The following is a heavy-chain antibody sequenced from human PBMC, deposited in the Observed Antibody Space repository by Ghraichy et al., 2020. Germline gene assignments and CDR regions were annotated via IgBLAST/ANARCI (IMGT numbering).Heavy chain of an antibody. CDR1: GGSISSSSYY. CDR2: IYYSGST. CDR3: ATPLVPAAIPYYYYGMDV. V-gene: IGHV4-39*01. Sequence: SETLSLTCTVSGGSISSSSYYWGWIRQPPGKGLEWIGSIYYSGSTYYNPSLKSRVTISVDTSKNQFSLKLSSVTAADTAVYYCATPLVPAAIPYYYYGMDVWGQGTTVTVSS. J-gene: IGHJ6*02. D-gene: IGHD2-2*02.